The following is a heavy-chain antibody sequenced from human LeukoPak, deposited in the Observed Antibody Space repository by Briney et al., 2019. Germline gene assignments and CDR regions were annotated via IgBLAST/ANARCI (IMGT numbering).Heavy chain of an antibody. Sequence: SETLSLTCTVSGGSISSYYWSWIRQPPGKGLEWIGYIYYSGSTNYNPSLKSRVTISVDTSKNQFSLKLSSVTAADTAVYYCARHLSTTGRSFDYWGQGTLVTVSS. J-gene: IGHJ4*02. V-gene: IGHV4-59*08. CDR2: IYYSGST. D-gene: IGHD5/OR15-5a*01. CDR1: GGSISSYY. CDR3: ARHLSTTGRSFDY.